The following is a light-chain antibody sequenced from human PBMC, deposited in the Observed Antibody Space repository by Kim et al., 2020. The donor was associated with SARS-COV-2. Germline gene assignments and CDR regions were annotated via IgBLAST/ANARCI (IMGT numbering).Light chain of an antibody. CDR2: DVS. CDR3: CSYAGSNYV. CDR1: SSDVGGYNY. V-gene: IGLV2-11*01. J-gene: IGLJ1*01. Sequence: PVQSVTISCTGTSSDVGGYNYVSWYQQHPGKAPKLMIYDVSKRPSGVPDRFSGSKSGNTASLTISGLQAEDEADYYCCSYAGSNYVFGTGTKVTVL.